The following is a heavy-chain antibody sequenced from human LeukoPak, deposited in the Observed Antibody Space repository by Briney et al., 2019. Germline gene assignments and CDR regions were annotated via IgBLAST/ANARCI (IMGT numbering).Heavy chain of an antibody. V-gene: IGHV4-34*01. J-gene: IGHJ4*02. D-gene: IGHD5-18*01. CDR3: ARKIRGYSYDY. CDR1: GGSFSGYY. Sequence: SETLSLTCAVYGGSFSGYYWSWIRQPPGKGLEWIGEINHSGSTNYNPSLKSRVTISVDTSKNQFSLKLSSVTAADTAVYYCARKIRGYSYDYWGQATLVTVSS. CDR2: INHSGST.